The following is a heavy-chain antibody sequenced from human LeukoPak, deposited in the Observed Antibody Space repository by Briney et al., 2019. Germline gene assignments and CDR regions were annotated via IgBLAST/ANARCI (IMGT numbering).Heavy chain of an antibody. CDR1: GGSISSSRYY. CDR3: ARRDYYDTSGYTFDY. Sequence: PSETLSLTCAVSGGSISSSRYYWGWIRQPPGKGLEWIGSIYYSGSTYCNPSLKSRVTISVDTSKKQFSLKLSSVTAADTAVYYCARRDYYDTSGYTFDYWGQGTLVTVSS. V-gene: IGHV4-39*01. CDR2: IYYSGST. J-gene: IGHJ4*02. D-gene: IGHD3-22*01.